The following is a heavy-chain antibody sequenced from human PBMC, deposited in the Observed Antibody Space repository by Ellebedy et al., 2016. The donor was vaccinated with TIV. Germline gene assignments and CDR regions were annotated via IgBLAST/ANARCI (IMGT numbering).Heavy chain of an antibody. CDR3: SAGTGKTDFDY. CDR2: IKSKTDAGTR. V-gene: IGHV3-15*01. D-gene: IGHD7-27*01. J-gene: IGHJ4*02. Sequence: GESLKISCAASGFTFTNAWVSWVRQAPGKGLEWVGRIKSKTDAGTRDFAAPVKGRFLISRDDSKSTVYLQMTSLKIEDTAVYYCSAGTGKTDFDYWGQGTLVTVSP. CDR1: GFTFTNAW.